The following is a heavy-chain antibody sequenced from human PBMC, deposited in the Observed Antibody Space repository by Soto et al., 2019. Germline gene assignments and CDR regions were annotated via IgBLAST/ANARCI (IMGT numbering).Heavy chain of an antibody. CDR2: IGAYNGNA. Sequence: APVKGSRKAFRYTLYPHWINWGRQAPGQGLEWMGWIGAYNGNANYAQNFQGRVTMTTDTSTTTAFMELRSLRSDDTAMYYCARDFIAVSGPDYWGQGTQVTVSS. J-gene: IGHJ4*02. CDR1: RYTLYPHW. V-gene: IGHV1-18*01. CDR3: ARDFIAVSGPDY. D-gene: IGHD6-19*01.